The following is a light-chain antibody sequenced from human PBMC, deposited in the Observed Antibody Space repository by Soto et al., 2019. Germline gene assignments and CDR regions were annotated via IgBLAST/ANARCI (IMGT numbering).Light chain of an antibody. CDR1: SSNIGNNY. J-gene: IGLJ1*01. CDR2: DNN. CDR3: GTWDSSLSAYV. Sequence: QSALTQPPSVSAAPGQKVTISCSGSSSNIGNNYVSWYQQVPGTAPKLLIYDNNKRPSGIPDRFSGSKSGTSATLGITGLQTGDEADYYCGTWDSSLSAYVFGTGTKVTAL. V-gene: IGLV1-51*01.